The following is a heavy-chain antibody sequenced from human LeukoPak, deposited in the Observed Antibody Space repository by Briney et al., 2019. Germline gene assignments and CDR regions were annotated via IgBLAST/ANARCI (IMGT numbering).Heavy chain of an antibody. CDR2: INYNGNNK. D-gene: IGHD3-10*01. CDR3: ARDRDTRSYYILY. V-gene: IGHV3-30*02. CDR1: GFSFSSYG. J-gene: IGHJ4*02. Sequence: GGSLRLSCAASGFSFSSYGIHWVRQAPGKGLEWVAFINYNGNNKYYADSVKGRFTSSRDNSKNTVYLEMNSLRDGDTAVYYCARDRDTRSYYILYWGQGTLVTVSS.